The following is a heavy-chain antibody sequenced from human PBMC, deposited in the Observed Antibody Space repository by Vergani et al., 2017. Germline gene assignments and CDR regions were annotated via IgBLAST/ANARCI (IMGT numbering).Heavy chain of an antibody. V-gene: IGHV3-49*03. CDR2: IRSKAYGQAT. D-gene: IGHD3-22*01. CDR1: GFTFGYYA. J-gene: IGHJ4*02. CDR3: AKAVRYYYDSSGYYTPSYYFDY. Sequence: EVQLVESGGDLVQPGRSLRLSCTASGFTFGYYAMDWFRQAPGQGLEWVGGIRSKAYGQATIYAASVKGRFTISRDNSKNTLYLQMNSLRAEDTAVYYCAKAVRYYYDSSGYYTPSYYFDYWGQGTLVTVSS.